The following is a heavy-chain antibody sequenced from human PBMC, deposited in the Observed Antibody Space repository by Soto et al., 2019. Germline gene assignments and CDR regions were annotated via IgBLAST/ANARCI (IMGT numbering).Heavy chain of an antibody. V-gene: IGHV3-23*01. Sequence: GGSLRLSCAASGFTFSSYAMSWVRQAPGKGLEWVSAISGSGGSTYYAASVKGRFTISRDNSKNTLYLQMNSLRAEDTAVYYCAKALIAVAGGGVYSFDYWGQGTLVTVSS. J-gene: IGHJ4*02. CDR1: GFTFSSYA. CDR3: AKALIAVAGGGVYSFDY. CDR2: ISGSGGST. D-gene: IGHD6-19*01.